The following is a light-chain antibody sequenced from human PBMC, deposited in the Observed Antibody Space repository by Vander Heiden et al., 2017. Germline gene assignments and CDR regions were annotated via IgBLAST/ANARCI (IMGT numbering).Light chain of an antibody. J-gene: IGKJ1*01. CDR2: SSS. CDR3: QQYYSYPRT. CDR1: QGISSY. V-gene: IGKV1-8*01. Sequence: AIRMTQSPSSFSASTGDRVTITCRASQGISSYLAWYQQKPGKAPKLLIYSSSHFGSWVPSRFSGSGSGTDFTLTISCLQSEDFATYYCQQYYSYPRTFGPGTKVEIK.